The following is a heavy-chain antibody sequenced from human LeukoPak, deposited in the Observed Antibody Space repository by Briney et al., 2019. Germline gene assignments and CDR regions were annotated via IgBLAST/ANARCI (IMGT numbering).Heavy chain of an antibody. Sequence: GGSLRLSCAASGFTFSHAWMSWVRQAPGKGLEWVGRIKSKTDGGTTDYAAPVKGRFTISRDDSKNTLFLQMNSLKAEDTGVYYCTVVNYGSGSYPLGYWGQGTLVTVSS. CDR1: GFTFSHAW. CDR3: TVVNYGSGSYPLGY. J-gene: IGHJ4*02. D-gene: IGHD3-10*01. V-gene: IGHV3-15*01. CDR2: IKSKTDGGTT.